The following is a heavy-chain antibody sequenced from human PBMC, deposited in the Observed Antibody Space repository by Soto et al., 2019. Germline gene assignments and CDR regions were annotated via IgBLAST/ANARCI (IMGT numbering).Heavy chain of an antibody. CDR3: ARGPYGSGSLPEKQPEYYFDY. D-gene: IGHD3-10*01. CDR2: ISSSGSTI. V-gene: IGHV3-11*01. J-gene: IGHJ4*02. CDR1: GFTFSDYD. Sequence: GGSLRLSCAAAGFTFSDYDMSWIRQDPGKGLEWVSYISSSGSTIYYADSVKGRFTISRDNAKNSLYLQMNSLRAEDTAVYYCARGPYGSGSLPEKQPEYYFDYWGQGTLVTVSS.